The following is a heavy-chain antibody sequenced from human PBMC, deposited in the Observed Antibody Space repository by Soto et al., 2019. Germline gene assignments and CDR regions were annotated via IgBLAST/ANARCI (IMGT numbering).Heavy chain of an antibody. J-gene: IGHJ2*01. V-gene: IGHV3-30-3*01. Sequence: AAGGMCSNYAVHWILQAPGKGLEWVALISFGNNEYYADSVKGRFTISRDNSKNTMFLQMDSLRPDDTAVYYCARDYVGNWHLDLWGRGTLVTVSS. CDR2: ISFGNNE. D-gene: IGHD1-1*01. CDR1: GGMCSNYA. CDR3: ARDYVGNWHLDL.